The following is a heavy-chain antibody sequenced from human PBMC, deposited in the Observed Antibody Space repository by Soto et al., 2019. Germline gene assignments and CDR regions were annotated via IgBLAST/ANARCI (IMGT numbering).Heavy chain of an antibody. CDR1: GFTFSSYG. Sequence: GGSLRLSCAASGFTFSSYGMHWVRQAPGKGLEWVAVIWYDGSNKYYADSVKGRFTISRDNSKNTLYLQMNSLRAEDTAVYYCASSVSLSGPFDYWGQGTLVTVSS. CDR3: ASSVSLSGPFDY. J-gene: IGHJ4*02. D-gene: IGHD7-27*01. CDR2: IWYDGSNK. V-gene: IGHV3-33*01.